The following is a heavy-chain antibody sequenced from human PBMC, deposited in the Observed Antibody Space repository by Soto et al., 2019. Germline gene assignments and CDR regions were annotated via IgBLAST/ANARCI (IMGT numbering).Heavy chain of an antibody. CDR3: AKDLLRPGRAYGMDV. D-gene: IGHD6-25*01. CDR1: GLPCISYG. Sequence: SGGSHRHSSTASGLPCISYGMHWVRQATGKGLEWVAVISYDGSNKYYADSVKGRFTISRDNSKNTLYLQMNSLRAEDTAVYYCAKDLLRPGRAYGMDVWGQGTTVTVSS. V-gene: IGHV3-30*18. J-gene: IGHJ6*02. CDR2: ISYDGSNK.